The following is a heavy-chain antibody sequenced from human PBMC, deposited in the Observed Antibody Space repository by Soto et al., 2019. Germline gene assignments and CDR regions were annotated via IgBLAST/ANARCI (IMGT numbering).Heavy chain of an antibody. CDR2: IYYSGST. V-gene: IGHV4-59*01. J-gene: IGHJ5*02. Sequence: QVQLQESGPGLVKPSETLSLTCTVSGGSISSYYWSWIRQPPGKGLEWIGYIYYSGSTNYNPSLKNRATLSVDTSKNQFSLKLSSVPAADTAVYYCARLTSCYSCWFYPWGQGTLVTLSS. CDR3: ARLTSCYSCWFYP. D-gene: IGHD2-15*01. CDR1: GGSISSYY.